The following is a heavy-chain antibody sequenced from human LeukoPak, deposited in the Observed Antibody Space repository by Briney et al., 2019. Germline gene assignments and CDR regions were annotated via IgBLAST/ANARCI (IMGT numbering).Heavy chain of an antibody. V-gene: IGHV3-33*01. Sequence: GGSLRLSCAASGFTFSSYGMHWVRQAPGKGLEWVAVIWYDGSNKYYADSVKGRFTISRDNSKNTLYLQMNSLRAEDTAVYYCARDQYYYDSSGYYYGAFDIWGQGTMVTVSS. CDR2: IWYDGSNK. CDR1: GFTFSSYG. D-gene: IGHD3-22*01. CDR3: ARDQYYYDSSGYYYGAFDI. J-gene: IGHJ3*02.